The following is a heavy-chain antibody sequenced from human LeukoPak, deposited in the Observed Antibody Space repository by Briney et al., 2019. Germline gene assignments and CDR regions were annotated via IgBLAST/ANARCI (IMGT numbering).Heavy chain of an antibody. Sequence: PGGSLRLSCAASGFTFSSYAMHWVRQAPGKGLEWVANIKQDGSEKDYVDSVKGRFTISRDNAKNALYLQMNSLRAEDTAVYYCAIDQETVFGVVIYNYWGQGTLVTVSS. CDR2: IKQDGSEK. J-gene: IGHJ4*02. D-gene: IGHD3-3*01. V-gene: IGHV3-7*01. CDR3: AIDQETVFGVVIYNY. CDR1: GFTFSSYA.